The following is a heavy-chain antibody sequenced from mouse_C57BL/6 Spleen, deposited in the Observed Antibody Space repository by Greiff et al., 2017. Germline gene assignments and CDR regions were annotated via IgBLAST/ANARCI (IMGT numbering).Heavy chain of an antibody. J-gene: IGHJ1*03. V-gene: IGHV3-6*01. CDR3: ARRRYYGSSEGYFDV. Sequence: EVQLLESGPGLVKPSQSLSLTCSVTGYSITSGYYWNWIRPFPGNKLEWMGYISYDGSNNYNPSLKNRISITRDTSKDQFFLKLNSVTTEDTATYNGARRRYYGSSEGYFDVWGTGTTVTVSS. D-gene: IGHD1-1*01. CDR1: GYSITSGYY. CDR2: ISYDGSN.